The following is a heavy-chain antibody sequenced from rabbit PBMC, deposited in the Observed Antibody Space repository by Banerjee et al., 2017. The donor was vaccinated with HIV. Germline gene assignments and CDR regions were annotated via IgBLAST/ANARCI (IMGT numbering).Heavy chain of an antibody. CDR1: GFSFSNKYV. V-gene: IGHV1S45*01. CDR3: ARYSIESDYYGL. D-gene: IGHD1-1*01. J-gene: IGHJ4*01. CDR2: INTISGDT. Sequence: QEQLEESGGDLVKPEGSLTITCTASGFSFSNKYVMCWVRQAPGKGLEWIGCINTISGDTVYATWAKGRFTISKASWTTVTLQMTSLTAADTATYFCARYSIESDYYGLWGPGTLVTVS.